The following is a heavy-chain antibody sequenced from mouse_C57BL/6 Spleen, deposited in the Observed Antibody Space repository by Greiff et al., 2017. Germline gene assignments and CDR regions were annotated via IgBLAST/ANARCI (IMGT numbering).Heavy chain of an antibody. J-gene: IGHJ2*01. D-gene: IGHD2-3*01. V-gene: IGHV1-19*01. CDR3: ARYYDGYYYFDY. CDR2: INPYNGGT. Sequence: EVQLQESGPVLVKPGASVKMSCKASGYTFTDYYMNWVKQSHGKSLEWIGVINPYNGGTSYNKKFKGKATLTVDKSSSTAYMELNSLTSEDSAVYYCARYYDGYYYFDYWGQGTTLTVSS. CDR1: GYTFTDYY.